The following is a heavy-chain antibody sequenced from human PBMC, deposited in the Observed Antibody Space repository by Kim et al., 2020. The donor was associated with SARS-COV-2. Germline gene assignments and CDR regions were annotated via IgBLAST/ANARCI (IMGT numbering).Heavy chain of an antibody. J-gene: IGHJ5*02. CDR3: ARDSRGITIFGVVTNWFDP. V-gene: IGHV1-69*04. Sequence: SVKVSCKASGGTFSSYTISWVRQAPGQGLEWMGRIIPILGIANYAQKFQGRVTITADKSTSTAYMELSSLRSEDTAVYYCARDSRGITIFGVVTNWFDPWGQGTLVTVSS. CDR2: IIPILGIA. CDR1: GGTFSSYT. D-gene: IGHD3-3*01.